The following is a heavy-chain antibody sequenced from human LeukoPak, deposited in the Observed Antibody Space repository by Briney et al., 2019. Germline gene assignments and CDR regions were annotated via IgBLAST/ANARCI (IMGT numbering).Heavy chain of an antibody. D-gene: IGHD6-19*01. CDR3: AKEGTRAGTYFDY. V-gene: IGHV3-9*01. Sequence: GGSLRLSCAASGFTFDDYAMHWVRQAPGKGLEWVSGISWNSGSIGYADSVKGRFTISRDNAKNSLYLQMNSLRAEDTALYYCAKEGTRAGTYFDYWGQGTLVTVSS. J-gene: IGHJ4*02. CDR1: GFTFDDYA. CDR2: ISWNSGSI.